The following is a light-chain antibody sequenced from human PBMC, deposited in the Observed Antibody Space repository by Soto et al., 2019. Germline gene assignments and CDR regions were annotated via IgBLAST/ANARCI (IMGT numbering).Light chain of an antibody. V-gene: IGKV2-30*01. J-gene: IGKJ4*01. CDR3: LQATHWPLA. Sequence: DVVMTQSPLSLPVTLGQPASISCRSSQSLVYSDGNTYLNWYQQRPGQSPRRLIYKVSNRDAGVPDRFSGSGSGNDFTLKICRVGADDVEVYYYCLQATHWPLAFGGGTKVEIK. CDR2: KVS. CDR1: QSLVYSDGNTY.